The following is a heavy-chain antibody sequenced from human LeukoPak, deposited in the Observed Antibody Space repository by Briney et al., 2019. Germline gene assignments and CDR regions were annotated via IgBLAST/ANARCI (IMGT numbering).Heavy chain of an antibody. V-gene: IGHV3-23*01. J-gene: IGHJ3*02. Sequence: PGGSLRLSCAASGFAFSSYWMSWVRQAPGKGLEWVSGISGSGGRTYYADSVKGRLTISRDNSRNTLYLQMNSLRADDTAVYYCARDVGFIVGATPGAFDIWGQGTMVTVSS. D-gene: IGHD1-26*01. CDR3: ARDVGFIVGATPGAFDI. CDR2: ISGSGGRT. CDR1: GFAFSSYW.